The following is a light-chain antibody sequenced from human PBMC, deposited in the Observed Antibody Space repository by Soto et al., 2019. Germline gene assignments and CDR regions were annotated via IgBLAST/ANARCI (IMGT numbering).Light chain of an antibody. Sequence: AIQMTHSPSSLSASVGYRGTITCRASQGIKNDLGWYQQKPGKAPKLLIYAASSLQSGVPSRFSGSGSGTDFTLTISSLQPEDFATYYCLQDYNYPLTFGGGTKVDIK. CDR1: QGIKND. CDR2: AAS. CDR3: LQDYNYPLT. J-gene: IGKJ4*01. V-gene: IGKV1-6*01.